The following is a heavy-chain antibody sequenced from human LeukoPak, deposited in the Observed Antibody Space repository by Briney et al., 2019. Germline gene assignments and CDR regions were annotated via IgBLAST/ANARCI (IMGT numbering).Heavy chain of an antibody. CDR3: TRDGDYLDDAFDI. CDR1: RFTFGDYA. D-gene: IGHD4-17*01. CDR2: IRSKAYGGTT. J-gene: IGHJ3*02. V-gene: IGHV3-49*03. Sequence: GGSLRLSCTASRFTFGDYAMSWFRQAPGKGLEWVGFIRSKAYGGTTEYAASVRGRFTISRDDSKSIAYLQMNSLKTEDTAVYYCTRDGDYLDDAFDIWGQGTMVTVSS.